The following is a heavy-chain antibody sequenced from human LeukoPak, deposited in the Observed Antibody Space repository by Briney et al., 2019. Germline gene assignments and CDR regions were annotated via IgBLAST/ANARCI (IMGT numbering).Heavy chain of an antibody. CDR2: IYHSGST. CDR1: GASISSGGYS. D-gene: IGHD3-10*01. Sequence: SETLSLTCVVSGASISSGGYSWSWIRQPPGKGLEWIGCIYHSGSTYYNPSLKSRVTISVDRSKNQFSLKLSSVTAADTAVYYCARLNITMVRGVIKRDYGMDVWGQGTTVTVSS. CDR3: ARLNITMVRGVIKRDYGMDV. V-gene: IGHV4-30-2*01. J-gene: IGHJ6*02.